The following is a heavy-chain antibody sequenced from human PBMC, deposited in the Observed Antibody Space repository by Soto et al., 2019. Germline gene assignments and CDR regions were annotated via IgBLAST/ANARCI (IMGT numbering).Heavy chain of an antibody. V-gene: IGHV3-23*01. D-gene: IGHD5-12*01. CDR2: ISGSGGST. J-gene: IGHJ6*02. CDR3: AKDLGGGYDFYYYYGMDV. CDR1: GFTFSSYA. Sequence: GGSLRLSCAASGFTFSSYAMSWVRQAPGKGLEWVSAISGSGGSTYYADSVKGRFTISRDNSKNTLYLQMNSLRAEDTAVYYCAKDLGGGYDFYYYYGMDVWGQGTTVTVSS.